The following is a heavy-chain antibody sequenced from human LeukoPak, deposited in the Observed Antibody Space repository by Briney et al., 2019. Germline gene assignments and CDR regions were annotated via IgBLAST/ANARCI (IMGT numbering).Heavy chain of an antibody. Sequence: AGRSLRLSRATSGSRFSSSAMSCASQGPARWLEWVSSIRGNGETFYADSVKGRFTLSSDSSRNTVYFQLNNLRVEDTAIYYCAKASWVSSTDAVRWGQGTLVTVSS. V-gene: IGHV3-23*01. CDR1: GSRFSSSA. CDR3: AKASWVSSTDAVR. J-gene: IGHJ4*02. CDR2: IRGNGET. D-gene: IGHD6-19*01.